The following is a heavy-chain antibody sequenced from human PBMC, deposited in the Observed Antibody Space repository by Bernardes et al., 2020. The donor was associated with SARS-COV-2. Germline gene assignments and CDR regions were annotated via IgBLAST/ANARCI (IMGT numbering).Heavy chain of an antibody. J-gene: IGHJ4*02. D-gene: IGHD2-21*02. CDR2: INPNTGGT. CDR3: ARTRTTISTTGIPVDY. V-gene: IGHV1-2*02. Sequence: ASLKVSCKGSGYTFTGYFMHWVRQAPGQRLEWMGWINPNTGGTNYAQKFQGRVTMTRDTSITTAYMELSRLGSDDTAIYYCARTRTTISTTGIPVDYWGQGTLVTVSS. CDR1: GYTFTGYF.